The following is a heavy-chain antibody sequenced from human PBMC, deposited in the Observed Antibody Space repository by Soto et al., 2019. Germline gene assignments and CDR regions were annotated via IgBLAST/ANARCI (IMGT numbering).Heavy chain of an antibody. J-gene: IGHJ5*02. CDR1: GFTFSSYD. Sequence: GGSLRLSCAASGFTFSSYDMHWVRQATGKGLEWVSAIGTAGDTYYPGSVKGRFTISRENAKNSLYLQMNSLRAEDTAVYYCARGRSSGYTDNWFDPWGQGTLVTVSS. D-gene: IGHD3-22*01. V-gene: IGHV3-13*01. CDR3: ARGRSSGYTDNWFDP. CDR2: IGTAGDT.